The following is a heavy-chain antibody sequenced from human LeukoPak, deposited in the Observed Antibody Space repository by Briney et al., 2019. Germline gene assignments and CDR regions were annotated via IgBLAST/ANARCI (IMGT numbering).Heavy chain of an antibody. V-gene: IGHV3-23*01. J-gene: IGHJ4*02. Sequence: GGSLRLSCAASGFTFSSYAMNWVRQAPGKGLEWVASVSGSGVSTYYADSVKGRFTISRDKSKNTLYLQMNSLRAEDTAVYYCAKDPYYDFWSGSYYFDYWGQGTLVTVSS. D-gene: IGHD3-3*01. CDR2: VSGSGVST. CDR3: AKDPYYDFWSGSYYFDY. CDR1: GFTFSSYA.